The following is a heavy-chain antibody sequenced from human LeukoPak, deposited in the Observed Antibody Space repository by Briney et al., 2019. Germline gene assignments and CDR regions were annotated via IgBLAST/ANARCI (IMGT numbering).Heavy chain of an antibody. J-gene: IGHJ4*02. CDR1: GFTFTTYA. CDR2: FSGSVDTT. Sequence: GGSLRLSCAASGFTFTTYAMSWVRQTPGKGLEWVSTFSGSVDTTYHADSVKGRFTISRDNSKNTVYLQMNSLRAEDTAVHYCAKASAGTCSGARCYYFDSWGQGTPVTVSS. V-gene: IGHV3-23*01. CDR3: AKASAGTCSGARCYYFDS. D-gene: IGHD2-15*01.